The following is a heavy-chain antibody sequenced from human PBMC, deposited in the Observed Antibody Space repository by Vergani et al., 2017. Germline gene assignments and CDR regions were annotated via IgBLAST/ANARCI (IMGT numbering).Heavy chain of an antibody. J-gene: IGHJ6*02. D-gene: IGHD6-13*01. Sequence: QVQLQESGPGLVKPSQTLSLTCTVSGGSISSGDYYWSWIRQPPGKGLEWIGYIYYSGSTYYNPSLKSRVTISVDTSKNQFSLKLSSVTAADTAVYYCAREGRGXRAAAGLYYYGMDVWGQGTTVTVSS. CDR3: AREGRGXRAAAGLYYYGMDV. CDR2: IYYSGST. CDR1: GGSISSGDYY. V-gene: IGHV4-30-4*08.